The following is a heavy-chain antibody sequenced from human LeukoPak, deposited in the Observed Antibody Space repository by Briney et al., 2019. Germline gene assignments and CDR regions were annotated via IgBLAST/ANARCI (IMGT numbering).Heavy chain of an antibody. CDR2: ISKSGDHT. CDR3: ATSWGPDTSAFRWGRDGMDV. J-gene: IGHJ6*02. D-gene: IGHD3-16*01. V-gene: IGHV3-23*01. Sequence: GGSLRLSCAVSGLTFNNYAMSWVRQAPGKGLEWVSAISKSGDHTYYAASTKGRFTIYRDNSKNTQYLQMNSLRAEDTAVYYCATSWGPDTSAFRWGRDGMDVWGQGTTVIVS. CDR1: GLTFNNYA.